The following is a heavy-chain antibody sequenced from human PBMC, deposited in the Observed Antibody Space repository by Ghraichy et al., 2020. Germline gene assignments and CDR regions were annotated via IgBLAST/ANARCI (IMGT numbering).Heavy chain of an antibody. CDR3: AKDPAYCGGDCYSPFGY. V-gene: IGHV3-23*01. CDR1: GFTFSSYA. J-gene: IGHJ4*02. Sequence: GESLNISCAASGFTFSSYAMSWVRQAPGKGLEWVSAISGSGGSTYYADSVKGRFTISRDNSKNTLYLQMNSLRAEDTAVYYCAKDPAYCGGDCYSPFGYWGQGTLVTVSS. CDR2: ISGSGGST. D-gene: IGHD2-21*02.